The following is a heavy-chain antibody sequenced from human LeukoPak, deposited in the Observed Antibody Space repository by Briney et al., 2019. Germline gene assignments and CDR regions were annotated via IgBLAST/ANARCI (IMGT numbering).Heavy chain of an antibody. CDR1: GYTFNSYD. J-gene: IGHJ3*02. D-gene: IGHD6-13*01. CDR2: MNPNTGNT. CDR3: ARGLGSSSWLDAFDI. Sequence: ASVKVPCKASGYTFNSYDINWVRQATGQGLEWMGWMNPNTGNTGYGERFQGRVTMTRDNSISTAYMELRSLRSDDTAVYYCARGLGSSSWLDAFDIWGQGTMVTVSS. V-gene: IGHV1-8*01.